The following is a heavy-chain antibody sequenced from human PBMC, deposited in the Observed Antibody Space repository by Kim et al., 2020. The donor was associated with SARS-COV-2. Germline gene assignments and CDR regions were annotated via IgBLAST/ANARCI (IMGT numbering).Heavy chain of an antibody. V-gene: IGHV1-8*01. D-gene: IGHD2-2*01. CDR2: MNPNSGNT. Sequence: ASVKVSCKASGYTFTSYDINWVRQATGQGLEWMGWMNPNSGNTGYAQKFQGRVTMTRNTSISTAYMELSSLRSEDTAVYYCARGGGDCSSTSCRFFPVPGPLESMDVWGQGTTVTVSS. J-gene: IGHJ6*02. CDR3: ARGGGDCSSTSCRFFPVPGPLESMDV. CDR1: GYTFTSYD.